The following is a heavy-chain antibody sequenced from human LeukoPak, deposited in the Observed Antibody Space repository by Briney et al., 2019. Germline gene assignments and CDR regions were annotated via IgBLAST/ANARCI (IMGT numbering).Heavy chain of an antibody. CDR1: GGSFSGYY. J-gene: IGHJ2*01. CDR2: INHSGST. CDR3: ARGSIAARPFDL. Sequence: SETLSLTCVVYGGSFSGYYWSWIRQPPGKGLEWIGEINHSGSTNYNPSLKSRVTISVDTSKNQFSLKLSSVTAADTAVYYCARGSIAARPFDLWGRGTLVTVSS. D-gene: IGHD6-6*01. V-gene: IGHV4-34*01.